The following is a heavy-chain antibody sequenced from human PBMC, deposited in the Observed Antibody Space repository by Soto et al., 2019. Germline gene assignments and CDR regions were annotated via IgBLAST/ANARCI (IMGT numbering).Heavy chain of an antibody. J-gene: IGHJ4*02. V-gene: IGHV1-18*01. CDR1: GYTFTSYG. CDR2: ISADNGNT. D-gene: IGHD3-10*01. CDR3: ATDKRDGSGSYYGY. Sequence: QVQLVQSGAEVKKPGASVKVSCKASGYTFTSYGISWVRQAPGQGLEWMGWISADNGNTNYGQRLQGRVTMTTDTATSTAYMELRSLRSHDTAVYYCATDKRDGSGSYYGYWGQGTLVTVSS.